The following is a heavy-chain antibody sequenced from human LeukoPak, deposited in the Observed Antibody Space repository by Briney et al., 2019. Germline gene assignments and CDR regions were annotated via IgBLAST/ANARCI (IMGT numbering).Heavy chain of an antibody. Sequence: GGSLRLSCAASGFTFSSYEMNWVRQAPGKGLEWVSYISNSGSTIYYADSVKGRFTISRDNAKNSLYLQMNSLRAEDTAVYYYAAPGIAVAGTKVDWFDPWGQGTLVTVSS. V-gene: IGHV3-48*03. CDR2: ISNSGSTI. CDR3: AAPGIAVAGTKVDWFDP. J-gene: IGHJ5*02. D-gene: IGHD6-19*01. CDR1: GFTFSSYE.